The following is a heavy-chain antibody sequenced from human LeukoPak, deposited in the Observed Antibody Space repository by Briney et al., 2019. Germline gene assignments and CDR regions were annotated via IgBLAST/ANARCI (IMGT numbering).Heavy chain of an antibody. V-gene: IGHV3-30*18. J-gene: IGHJ4*02. Sequence: PGGSLRLSCAASGFTFSSYGMHWVRQAPGKGLEWVAVISYDGSNKYYADSVKGRFTISRDSSKNTLYLQMNSLRAEDTAVYYCAKDPRPGPVAGPIYFDYWGQGTLVTVSS. CDR2: ISYDGSNK. CDR3: AKDPRPGPVAGPIYFDY. CDR1: GFTFSSYG. D-gene: IGHD6-19*01.